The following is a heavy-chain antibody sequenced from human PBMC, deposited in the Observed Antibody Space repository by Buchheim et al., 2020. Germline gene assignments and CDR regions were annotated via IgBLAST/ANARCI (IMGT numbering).Heavy chain of an antibody. V-gene: IGHV3-30*18. CDR2: ISYDGSNK. CDR1: GFTFSSYD. CDR3: AKDGGYSYGWDFDY. D-gene: IGHD5-18*01. Sequence: QVQLVESGGGVVQPGRSLRLSCAASGFTFSSYDMHWVRQAPGKGLEWVAVISYDGSNKYYADSVKGRFTISRDNSKNTLYLQMNSLRAEDTAVYYCAKDGGYSYGWDFDYWGQGTL. J-gene: IGHJ4*02.